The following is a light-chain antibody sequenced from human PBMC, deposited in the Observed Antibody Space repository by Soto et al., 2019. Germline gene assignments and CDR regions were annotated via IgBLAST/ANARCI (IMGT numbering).Light chain of an antibody. CDR3: QQSYSTPRT. CDR1: QTISSY. Sequence: DIEMTQSPSSLSASVGYRDTFSCRASQTISSYLNWYQQKPGKAPNLLIYAASTLQSGVPSRFSGSGSGTDFTLTISSLQPEDFATYYCQQSYSTPRTFGGGTKVDIK. CDR2: AAS. J-gene: IGKJ4*01. V-gene: IGKV1-39*01.